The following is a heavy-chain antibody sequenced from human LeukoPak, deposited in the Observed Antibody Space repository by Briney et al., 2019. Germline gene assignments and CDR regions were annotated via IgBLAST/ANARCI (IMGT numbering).Heavy chain of an antibody. CDR3: ASQVVGAAFDP. CDR1: GFTFSDYY. CDR2: ISSSSSYT. V-gene: IGHV3-11*03. Sequence: GGSLRLSCAASGFTFSDYYMSWIRQAPGKGLEWVSYISSSSSYTNYADSVEGRFTISRDNAKNTLYLQMNSLRAEDTAVYYCASQVVGAAFDPWGQGTLVTVSS. D-gene: IGHD2-15*01. J-gene: IGHJ5*02.